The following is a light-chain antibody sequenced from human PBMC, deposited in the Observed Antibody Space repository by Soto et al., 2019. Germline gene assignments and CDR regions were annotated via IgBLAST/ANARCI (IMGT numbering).Light chain of an antibody. Sequence: DIQRTHSPSPLSASVVDRVTLTCPASQSISSWLAWYQQKPGKAPKVLIFDASSLKSGVPSRFSGSGSGTEFTLTISSLQPDDSATYYCQQYHRYSRTCGQGTKGDIK. CDR3: QQYHRYSRT. CDR2: DAS. CDR1: QSISSW. J-gene: IGKJ1*01. V-gene: IGKV1-5*01.